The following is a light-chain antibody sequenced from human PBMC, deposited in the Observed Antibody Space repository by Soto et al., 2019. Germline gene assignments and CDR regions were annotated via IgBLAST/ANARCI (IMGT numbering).Light chain of an antibody. CDR3: QQSYSTPRT. V-gene: IGKV1-39*01. CDR1: QNINAW. J-gene: IGKJ1*01. Sequence: MHRTHWRSSLSVYEGYRVTVTCGTSQNINAWLAWYQQRPGQAPKLLIYDASTVQSGVPSRFSGSGSGTDFTLTISSLQPEDFATYYCQQSYSTPRTFSQGTKVDIK. CDR2: DAS.